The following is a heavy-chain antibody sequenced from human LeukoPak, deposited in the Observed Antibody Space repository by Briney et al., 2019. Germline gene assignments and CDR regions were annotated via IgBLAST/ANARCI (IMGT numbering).Heavy chain of an antibody. CDR1: GFTFSSYS. CDR2: TSSSSSYI. CDR3: AREDDYGDYEWGERDY. D-gene: IGHD4-17*01. Sequence: GGSLRLSCAASGFTFSSYSMNWVRQAPGKGLEWVSSTSSSSSYIYYADSVKGRFTISRDNAKNSLYLQMNSLRAEDTAVYYCAREDDYGDYEWGERDYWGQGTLVTVSS. J-gene: IGHJ4*02. V-gene: IGHV3-21*01.